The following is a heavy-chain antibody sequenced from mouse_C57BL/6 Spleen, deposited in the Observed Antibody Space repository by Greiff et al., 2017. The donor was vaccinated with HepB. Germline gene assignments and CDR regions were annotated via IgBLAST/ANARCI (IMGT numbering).Heavy chain of an antibody. CDR3: ARELWFAY. CDR1: LYTFTYYN. J-gene: IGHJ3*01. Sequence: SFNIPFNSSLYTFTYYNMDFFNQIHVTSLDWIGDINPNNGGTIYNQKFKGKATLTVDKSSSTAYMELRSLTSEDTAVYYCARELWFAYWGQGTLVTVSA. CDR2: INPNNGGT. V-gene: IGHV1-18*01.